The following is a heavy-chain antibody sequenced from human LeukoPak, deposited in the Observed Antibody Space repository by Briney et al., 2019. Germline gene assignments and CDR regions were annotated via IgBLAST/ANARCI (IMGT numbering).Heavy chain of an antibody. CDR1: GFTLSSYA. J-gene: IGHJ4*02. CDR3: SGLIDY. Sequence: GGSLRLSCAASGFTLSSYAMSWVRQAPGKGLEWVSAISDTGNTYHADSVKGRFTISRDSSKNTLFLQMNRLRPEDAAVYYCSGLIDYWGQGTLVTVSS. CDR2: ISDTGNT. V-gene: IGHV3-23*01.